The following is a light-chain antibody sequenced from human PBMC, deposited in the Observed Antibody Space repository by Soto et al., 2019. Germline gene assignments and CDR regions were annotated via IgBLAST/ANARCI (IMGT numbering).Light chain of an antibody. CDR3: QQYNSYPWT. CDR2: KAS. V-gene: IGKV1-5*03. Sequence: DIQMTQSPSTLSGSVGDRVTITCRASQTISSWLAWYKQNPGKAPKLLIYKASTLKSGAPSRFSGSGSGTEFTLTISSLQPDDFATYYCQQYNSYPWTFGQGTKVE. J-gene: IGKJ1*01. CDR1: QTISSW.